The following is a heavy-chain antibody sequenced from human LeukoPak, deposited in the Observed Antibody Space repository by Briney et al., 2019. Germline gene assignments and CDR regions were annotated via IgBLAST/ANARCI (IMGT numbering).Heavy chain of an antibody. CDR1: GYTFTVYY. J-gene: IGHJ4*02. CDR3: ARRVVGGNFDY. Sequence: ASVNVSCKASGYTFTVYYMHWVRQAPGQGLEWMGWINPNSGGTNYAQKFQGRVTMTRDTSISTAYMELSRLRSDDTAVYYCARRVVGGNFDYWGQGTLVTVSS. CDR2: INPNSGGT. V-gene: IGHV1-2*02. D-gene: IGHD1-26*01.